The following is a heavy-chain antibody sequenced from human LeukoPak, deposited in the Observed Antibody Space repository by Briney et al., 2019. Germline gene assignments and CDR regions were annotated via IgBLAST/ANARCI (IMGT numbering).Heavy chain of an antibody. CDR2: ISSSSTNI. D-gene: IGHD2-2*01. CDR3: ARDGFVENRRDCSSTSCYEGEFDY. CDR1: GFTFSTYS. V-gene: IGHV3-48*01. J-gene: IGHJ4*02. Sequence: GGSLRLSCAASGFTFSTYSMNWVRQAPGKGLEWLSYISSSSTNILYAESVTGRFTISRDNAKNSLYLQMNSLRAEDTAVYYCARDGFVENRRDCSSTSCYEGEFDYWGQGTLVTVSS.